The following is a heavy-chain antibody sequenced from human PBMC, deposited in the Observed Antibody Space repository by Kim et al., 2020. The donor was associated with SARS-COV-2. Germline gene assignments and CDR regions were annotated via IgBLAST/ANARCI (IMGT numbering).Heavy chain of an antibody. J-gene: IGHJ5*02. CDR2: INPNSGGT. Sequence: ASVKVSCKASGYTFTGYYMHWVRQAPGQGLEWMGWINPNSGGTNYAQKFQGRVTMTRDTSISTAYMELSRLRSDDTAVYYCARGGVDCGGDCWNWFDPWGQGTLVTVSS. D-gene: IGHD2-21*01. CDR3: ARGGVDCGGDCWNWFDP. CDR1: GYTFTGYY. V-gene: IGHV1-2*02.